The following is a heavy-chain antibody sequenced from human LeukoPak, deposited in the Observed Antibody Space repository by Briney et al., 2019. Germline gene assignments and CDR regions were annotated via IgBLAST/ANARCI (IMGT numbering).Heavy chain of an antibody. CDR3: ARDPLSIAVAGTQPPDY. CDR2: ISYDGSNK. J-gene: IGHJ4*02. Sequence: PGGSLRLSCAPSGFTFSSYAMHWVRQAPGKGLEWVAVISYDGSNKYYADSVKGRFTISRDNSKNTLYLQMNSLRAEDTAVYYCARDPLSIAVAGTQPPDYWGQGTLVTVSS. V-gene: IGHV3-30-3*01. D-gene: IGHD6-19*01. CDR1: GFTFSSYA.